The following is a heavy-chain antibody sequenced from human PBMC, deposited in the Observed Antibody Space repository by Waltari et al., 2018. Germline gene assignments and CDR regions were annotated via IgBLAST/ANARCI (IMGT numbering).Heavy chain of an antibody. J-gene: IGHJ6*03. V-gene: IGHV4-34*01. CDR3: ARGHCGGDCYGNYYMDV. Sequence: QVQLQESGPGLVKPSGTLSLTCAVYGGSFSGYYWSWIRQPPGKGLEWIGEINHSGSTNYNPSLKSRVTISVDTSKNQFSLKLSSVTAADTAVYYCARGHCGGDCYGNYYMDVWGKGTTVTVSS. CDR1: GGSFSGYY. D-gene: IGHD2-21*01. CDR2: INHSGST.